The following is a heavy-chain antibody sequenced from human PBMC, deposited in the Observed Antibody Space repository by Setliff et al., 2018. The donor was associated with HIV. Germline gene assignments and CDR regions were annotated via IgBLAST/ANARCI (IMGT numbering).Heavy chain of an antibody. V-gene: IGHV4-61*08. Sequence: PSETLSLTCSVSGGVSGGDMGVHDWSWIRQPPGKGLGWIGYIYDNEKTFYNPSLKSRVTITVDTSKNQISLQLTSVTAEDTALYYCARLPQDWGQGTLVTVSS. CDR3: ARLPQD. CDR2: IYDNEKT. CDR1: GGVSGGDMGVHD. J-gene: IGHJ4*02.